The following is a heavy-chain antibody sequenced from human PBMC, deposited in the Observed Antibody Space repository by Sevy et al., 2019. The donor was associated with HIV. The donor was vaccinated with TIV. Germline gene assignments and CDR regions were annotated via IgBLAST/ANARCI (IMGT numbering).Heavy chain of an antibody. J-gene: IGHJ6*02. CDR2: ISSSGRST. Sequence: GGSLRLSCAASGFTFSSYAMNWVRQAPGKGLEWVSSISSSGRSTYYADSVEGRFTISRDNSENTLYLQMNSLRADDTAVYYCAKGYCSGGSGPRDYYYYGMDVWGQRTTVTVSS. CDR1: GFTFSSYA. V-gene: IGHV3-23*01. D-gene: IGHD2-15*01. CDR3: AKGYCSGGSGPRDYYYYGMDV.